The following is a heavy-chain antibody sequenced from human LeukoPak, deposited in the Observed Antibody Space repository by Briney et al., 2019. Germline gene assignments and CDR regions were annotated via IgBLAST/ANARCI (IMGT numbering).Heavy chain of an antibody. J-gene: IGHJ4*02. CDR1: GYTFTGYY. CDR2: INPNSGGT. V-gene: IGHV1-2*02. D-gene: IGHD6-13*01. CDR3: ARFLSKQQLSDY. Sequence: ASVKVSCKASGYTFTGYYMHWVRQAPGQGLEWMGWINPNSGGTNYAQKFQGRATMTRDTSISTAYMELSRLRSDDTAVYYCARFLSKQQLSDYWGQGTLVTVSS.